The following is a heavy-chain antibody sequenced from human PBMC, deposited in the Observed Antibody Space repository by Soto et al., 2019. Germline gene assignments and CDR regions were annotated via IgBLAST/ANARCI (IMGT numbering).Heavy chain of an antibody. CDR1: GGSTSDKSYF. CDR2: MYYSGSS. V-gene: IGHV4-39*07. J-gene: IGHJ4*02. D-gene: IGHD1-26*01. Sequence: PSETLSLTCPVSGGSTSDKSYFWGWVRQSPGKGLEWIGSMYYSGSSYYNPSLKSRVAISVDTSKNQFSLKLRSVTAADTAVYYCATGVNRGGSYFLGYWGQGTLVTVSS. CDR3: ATGVNRGGSYFLGY.